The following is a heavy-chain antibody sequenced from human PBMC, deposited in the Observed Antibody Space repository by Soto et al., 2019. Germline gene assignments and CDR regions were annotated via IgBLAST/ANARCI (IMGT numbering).Heavy chain of an antibody. J-gene: IGHJ3*02. CDR1: GYTLTELS. D-gene: IGHD3-22*01. V-gene: IGHV1-24*01. Sequence: GASVKVSCKVSGYTLTELSMHWVRQAPGKGLEWMGGFDPEDGETIYAQKFQGRVTMTEDTSTDTAYMELSSLRSEDTAVYYCATRTTYYYDSSGYYFPYAFDILGQGTMVTVSS. CDR3: ATRTTYYYDSSGYYFPYAFDI. CDR2: FDPEDGET.